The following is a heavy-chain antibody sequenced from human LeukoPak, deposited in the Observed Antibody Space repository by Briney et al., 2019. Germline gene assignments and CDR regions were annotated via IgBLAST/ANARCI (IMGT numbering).Heavy chain of an antibody. CDR1: GFTFSSYS. J-gene: IGHJ5*02. CDR3: ARGDYGSASYYTTLDDH. CDR2: ISSSNSYI. Sequence: GGPLRLSCAASGFTFSSYSMNWVRQAPGKGLEWVSSISSSNSYIYYADSVQGRFTISRDNAKNSLYLQMNSLRAEDTAVYYCARGDYGSASYYTTLDDHWGQGTLVTVSS. V-gene: IGHV3-21*01. D-gene: IGHD3-10*01.